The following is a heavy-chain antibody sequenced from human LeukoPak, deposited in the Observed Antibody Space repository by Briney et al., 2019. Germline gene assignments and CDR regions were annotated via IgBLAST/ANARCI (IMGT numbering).Heavy chain of an antibody. V-gene: IGHV3-74*01. Sequence: PGGSLRLSCAASGLTFSSYWMHWVRQAPGKGLVWVSGINTDGTTTSYADSVKGRFTISRDNAKNTLYLQMNSLRADDTAMYYCATSRSFDYWGQGTLVTVSS. CDR2: INTDGTTT. D-gene: IGHD3-16*01. CDR1: GLTFSSYW. J-gene: IGHJ4*02. CDR3: ATSRSFDY.